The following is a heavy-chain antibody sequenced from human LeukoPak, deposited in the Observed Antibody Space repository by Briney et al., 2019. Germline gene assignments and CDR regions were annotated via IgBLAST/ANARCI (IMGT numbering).Heavy chain of an antibody. CDR2: MSPNSGNT. J-gene: IGHJ4*02. CDR3: ARGRGRQQWLVPVN. V-gene: IGHV1-8*01. D-gene: IGHD6-19*01. Sequence: ASVKVSCKASGYTFTSYDINWVRQATGQGLEWMGWMSPNSGNTGYAQKFQGRVTMTRNTSISTAYMELSSLRSEDTAVYYCARGRGRQQWLVPVNWGQGTLVTVSS. CDR1: GYTFTSYD.